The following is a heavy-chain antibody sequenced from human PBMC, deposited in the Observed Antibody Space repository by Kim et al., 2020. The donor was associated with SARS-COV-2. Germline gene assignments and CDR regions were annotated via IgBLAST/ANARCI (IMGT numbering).Heavy chain of an antibody. D-gene: IGHD5-12*01. V-gene: IGHV1-69*13. Sequence: SVKVSCKASGGTFSSYAISWVRQAPGQGLEWMGGIIPIFGTANYAQKFQGRVTITADESTSTAYMELSSLRSEDTAVYYCAREGGLVEMATIAATYAFDIWGQGTMVTVSS. CDR1: GGTFSSYA. J-gene: IGHJ3*02. CDR2: IIPIFGTA. CDR3: AREGGLVEMATIAATYAFDI.